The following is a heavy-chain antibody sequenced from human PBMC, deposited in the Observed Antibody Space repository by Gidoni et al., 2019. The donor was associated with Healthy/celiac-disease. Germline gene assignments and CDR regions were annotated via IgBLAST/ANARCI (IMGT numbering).Heavy chain of an antibody. CDR1: GGSISSSSYY. CDR3: ARDWTLSSSAFDY. Sequence: QLQLQESGPGLVKPSETLSLTCTVSGGSISSSSYYWGWIRQPPGKGLEWIGSIYDSGSTYYNPSLKSRVTISGDTSKNQFSLKLSSVTAADTAVYYCARDWTLSSSAFDYWGQGTLVTVSS. J-gene: IGHJ4*02. V-gene: IGHV4-39*07. CDR2: IYDSGST. D-gene: IGHD6-13*01.